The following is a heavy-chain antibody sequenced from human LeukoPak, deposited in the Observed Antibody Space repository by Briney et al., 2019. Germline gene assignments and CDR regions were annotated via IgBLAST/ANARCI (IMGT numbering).Heavy chain of an antibody. CDR3: AGKEATYYHDSSGYYPFDY. V-gene: IGHV1-69*13. J-gene: IGHJ4*02. D-gene: IGHD3-22*01. CDR2: IIPIFGTA. Sequence: SVKVSCKASGGTFSSYAISWVRQAPGQGLEWMGGIIPIFGTANYAQKFQGRVTITADESTSTAYMELSSLRSEDTAVYYCAGKEATYYHDSSGYYPFDYWGQGTLVTVSS. CDR1: GGTFSSYA.